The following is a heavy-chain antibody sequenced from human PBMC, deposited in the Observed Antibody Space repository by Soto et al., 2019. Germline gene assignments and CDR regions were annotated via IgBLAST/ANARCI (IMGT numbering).Heavy chain of an antibody. V-gene: IGHV1-69*13. D-gene: IGHD3-16*01. J-gene: IGHJ4*02. CDR3: ARDNLGAVDLRGYYFDC. CDR1: GGTFRTSS. CDR2: STPFFGSA. Sequence: SVKVSCKAPGGTFRTSSFSWVRPAPGRGLQWMGGSTPFFGSAIYGQGLPGRLTITADVSTRITNMKLSSSRSEDSAMDYYARDNLGAVDLRGYYFDCWGQGTQVTVSS.